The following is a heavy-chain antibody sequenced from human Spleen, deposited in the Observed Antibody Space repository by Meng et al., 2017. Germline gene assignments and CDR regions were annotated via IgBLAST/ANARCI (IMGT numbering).Heavy chain of an antibody. CDR2: ISYDGSNK. D-gene: IGHD6-19*01. Sequence: QVQLVESGGGVVQPGRSLRLSCAASGFTFSSYAMHWVRQAPGTGLEWVALISYDGSNKYYADSVKGRFTISRDNSKNTLYLQMDSQRPEDTAVYYCARGIAVTGTAFHHFDYWGQGTLVTVSS. J-gene: IGHJ4*02. V-gene: IGHV3-30-3*01. CDR3: ARGIAVTGTAFHHFDY. CDR1: GFTFSSYA.